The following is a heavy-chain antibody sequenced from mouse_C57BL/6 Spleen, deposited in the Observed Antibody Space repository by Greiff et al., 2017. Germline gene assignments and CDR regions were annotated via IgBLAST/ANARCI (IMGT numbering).Heavy chain of an antibody. V-gene: IGHV3-8*01. CDR2: ISYSGST. J-gene: IGHJ4*01. CDR3: ARYTDGYIYAMDY. D-gene: IGHD2-3*01. Sequence: EVQLQQSGPGLAKPSQTLSLTCSATGYSITSDYWNWIRKFPGNKLEYMGYISYSGSTYYNPSLKSRISITRDTYKNQYYLQLNSVTTEDTATYYCARYTDGYIYAMDYWGQGTSVTVSS. CDR1: GYSITSDY.